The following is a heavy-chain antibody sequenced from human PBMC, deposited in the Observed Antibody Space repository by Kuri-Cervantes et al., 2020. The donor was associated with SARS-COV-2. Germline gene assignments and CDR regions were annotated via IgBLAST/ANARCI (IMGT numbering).Heavy chain of an antibody. Sequence: GSLRLSCTVSGGSISSSSYYWGWIRQPPGKGLEWIGSIYYSGSTYYNPSLKSRVTISVDTSKNQFSLKLSSVTAADSAVYYCAGRNTTSVFDSWGQGTLVTVSS. CDR3: AGRNTTSVFDS. D-gene: IGHD1-1*01. CDR1: GGSISSSSYY. V-gene: IGHV4-39*01. J-gene: IGHJ4*02. CDR2: IYYSGST.